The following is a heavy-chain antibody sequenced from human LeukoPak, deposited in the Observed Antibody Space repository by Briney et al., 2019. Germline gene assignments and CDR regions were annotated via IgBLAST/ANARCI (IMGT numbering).Heavy chain of an antibody. D-gene: IGHD6-19*01. CDR2: ISAYNGNT. CDR1: GYTFTSYG. Sequence: ASVKVSCKASGYTFTSYGISWVRQAPGQGLEWMGWISAYNGNTNYAQKLQGRVTMTTDTSTSTAYMGLRSLRSDDTAVYYCARVYSSGWYMDYWGQGTLVTVSS. V-gene: IGHV1-18*01. CDR3: ARVYSSGWYMDY. J-gene: IGHJ4*02.